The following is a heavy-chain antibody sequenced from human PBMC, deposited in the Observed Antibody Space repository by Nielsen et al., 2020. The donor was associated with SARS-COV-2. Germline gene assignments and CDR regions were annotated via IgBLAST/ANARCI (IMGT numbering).Heavy chain of an antibody. J-gene: IGHJ4*02. V-gene: IGHV3-9*01. Sequence: GGSLRLSCAASGFTFDDYAMHWVRQAPGKGLEWVSGISWNSGSIGYADSVKGRFTISRDNAKNSLYLQMNSLRAEDTALYYCAKDIAPYFPENSSRGNYFDYWGQGTLVTVSS. CDR2: ISWNSGSI. D-gene: IGHD6-13*01. CDR3: AKDIAPYFPENSSRGNYFDY. CDR1: GFTFDDYA.